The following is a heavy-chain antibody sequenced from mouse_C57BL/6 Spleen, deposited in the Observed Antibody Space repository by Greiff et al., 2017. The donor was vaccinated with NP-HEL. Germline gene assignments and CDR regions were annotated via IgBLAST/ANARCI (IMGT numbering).Heavy chain of an antibody. CDR2: TFYSGIT. V-gene: IGHV3-3*01. J-gene: IGHJ4*01. CDR3: ARYYDYGDYYAMDY. CDR1: GFSINSDCY. Sequence: EVQLVESGPSLVRPSQTLSLTCTVTGFSINSDCYWIWIRQFPGNKLEYIGYTFYSGITYYNPSLESRTYITRDTSKNQFSLKLSSVTTEDTATSYCARYYDYGDYYAMDYWGQGTSVTVSS. D-gene: IGHD2-4*01.